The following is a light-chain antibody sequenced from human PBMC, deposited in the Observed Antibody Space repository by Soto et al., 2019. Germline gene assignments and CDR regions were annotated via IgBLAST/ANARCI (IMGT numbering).Light chain of an antibody. CDR1: QSVSRS. CDR2: GVS. V-gene: IGKV1-5*01. CDR3: QRFYKGWT. Sequence: DIQMTQSPSTLSASVGDRVTITCRASQSVSRSLAWYQQLRGKAPKLLIYGVSTMETGVPSRFSGCGSGTEFTLSSSRLQPGDFYTYYWQRFYKGWTFGQGT. J-gene: IGKJ1*01.